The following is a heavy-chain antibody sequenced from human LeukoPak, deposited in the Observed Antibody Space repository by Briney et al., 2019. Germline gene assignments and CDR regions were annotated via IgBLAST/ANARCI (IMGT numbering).Heavy chain of an antibody. D-gene: IGHD4-17*01. Sequence: GGSLRLSCAASGFTFSSYWMSWVRQAPGKGLEWVANIKQDGSEKYYVDSVKGRFTISRDNAKNSLYLQMNSLRAEDTAVYYCARWLIDDYGDYGDYFDYWGQGTLVTVSS. J-gene: IGHJ4*02. CDR3: ARWLIDDYGDYGDYFDY. CDR1: GFTFSSYW. CDR2: IKQDGSEK. V-gene: IGHV3-7*01.